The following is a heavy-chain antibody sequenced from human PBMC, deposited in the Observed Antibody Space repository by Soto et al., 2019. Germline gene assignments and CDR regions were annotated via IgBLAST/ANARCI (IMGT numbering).Heavy chain of an antibody. CDR3: ASSEMNWNLVAVFDY. CDR1: GFTFSDYY. CDR2: ISSSGSTI. J-gene: IGHJ4*02. Sequence: PGGSLRLSCAASGFTFSDYYMSWIRQAPGKGLEWVSYISSSGSTIYYADSVKGRFTISRDNAKNSLYLQMNSLRAEDTAVYYCASSEMNWNLVAVFDYWGQGTLVTVSS. V-gene: IGHV3-11*01. D-gene: IGHD1-1*01.